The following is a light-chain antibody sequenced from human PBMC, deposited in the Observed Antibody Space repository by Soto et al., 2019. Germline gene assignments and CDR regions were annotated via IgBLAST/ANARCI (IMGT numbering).Light chain of an antibody. Sequence: DIQMTQSPSSLSASVGDRVTITCRASQSIDNYLNWYQQKSGKAPQLLIYSASHLQSGVPSRFSGGGHGTDFILTISSLQPEDSAIYFCQQSITAPLTFGGGTKVDIK. CDR2: SAS. J-gene: IGKJ4*01. CDR3: QQSITAPLT. CDR1: QSIDNY. V-gene: IGKV1-39*01.